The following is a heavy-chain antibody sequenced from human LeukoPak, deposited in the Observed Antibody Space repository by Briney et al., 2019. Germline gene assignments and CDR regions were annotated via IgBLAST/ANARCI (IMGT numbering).Heavy chain of an antibody. CDR2: IIPIFGTA. CDR1: GGTFSSYA. J-gene: IGHJ3*02. V-gene: IGHV1-69*01. D-gene: IGHD6-13*01. CDR3: ASRASWYDAFDI. Sequence: GASVKVSCKASGGTFSSYAISWVRQAPGQGLEWMGGIIPIFGTANYAQKFQGRVTITADESTSTAYMELSSLRSEDTAVYYCASRASWYDAFDIWGQGTMVTVSS.